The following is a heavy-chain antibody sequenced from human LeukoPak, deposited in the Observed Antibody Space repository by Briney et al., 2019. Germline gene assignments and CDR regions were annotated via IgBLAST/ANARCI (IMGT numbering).Heavy chain of an antibody. D-gene: IGHD3-10*01. V-gene: IGHV1-69*06. CDR1: GGTFSSYA. Sequence: SVKVSCKASGGTFSSYAISWVRQAPGQGLEWMGGIIPIFGTANYAQKFQGRVTITADKSTSTAYMELSSLRSEDTAVYYCARLPMVRGVIMSGGYDYWGQEPWSPSPQ. CDR2: IIPIFGTA. CDR3: ARLPMVRGVIMSGGYDY. J-gene: IGHJ4*01.